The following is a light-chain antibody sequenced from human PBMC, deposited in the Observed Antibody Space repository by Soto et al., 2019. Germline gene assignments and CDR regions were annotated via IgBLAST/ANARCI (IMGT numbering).Light chain of an antibody. Sequence: DIQMTQSPSTLSASVGDRVTITCRASQSISSWLAWYQQKPGKAPKLLIYDASSLESGVPSRFSGSGSGTEFPLTISSLQPDDFATYYCQQYNSYRTFGQGTKVDIK. J-gene: IGKJ1*01. V-gene: IGKV1-5*01. CDR3: QQYNSYRT. CDR1: QSISSW. CDR2: DAS.